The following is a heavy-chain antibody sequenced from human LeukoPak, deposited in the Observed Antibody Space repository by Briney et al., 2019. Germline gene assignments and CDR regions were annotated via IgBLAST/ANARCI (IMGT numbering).Heavy chain of an antibody. V-gene: IGHV4-38-2*02. Sequence: PSETLSLTCTVSGYSISSGYYWGWIRQPPGKGLEWIGSIYHSGSTYYNPSLKSRVTISVDTSKNQFSLKLSSVTAADTAVYYCARDAETYYYDSSGHNWFDPWGQGTLVTVSS. CDR2: IYHSGST. D-gene: IGHD3-22*01. CDR1: GYSISSGYY. J-gene: IGHJ5*02. CDR3: ARDAETYYYDSSGHNWFDP.